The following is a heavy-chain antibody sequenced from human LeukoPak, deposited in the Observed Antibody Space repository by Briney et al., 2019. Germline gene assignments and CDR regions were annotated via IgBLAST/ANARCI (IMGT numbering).Heavy chain of an antibody. CDR2: ISESGDTT. CDR3: ARVEWPTSDPSDY. V-gene: IGHV3-23*01. J-gene: IGHJ4*02. D-gene: IGHD3-3*01. CDR1: GFTFSGRA. Sequence: TGGSLRLSCAASGFTFSGRAMTWVRQAPGKGLEWVSVISESGDTTYYADSAKGRFTMSRDNSKNTLYLQMNSLRAEDTAVYYCARVEWPTSDPSDYWGQGTLVTVSS.